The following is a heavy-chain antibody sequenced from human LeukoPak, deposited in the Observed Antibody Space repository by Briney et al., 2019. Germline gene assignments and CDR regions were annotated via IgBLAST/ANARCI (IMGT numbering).Heavy chain of an antibody. CDR2: IYYSGNT. V-gene: IGHV4-39*07. D-gene: IGHD6-13*01. Sequence: KPSETLSLTCTVSGDSISTSNSYWGWIRQPPGKGLEWIGSIYYSGNTYYNPSLKSRVTISVDTSKNQFSLKLSSVTAADTAVYYCARDRAIAAAGGAFDIWGQGTMVTVSS. CDR3: ARDRAIAAAGGAFDI. J-gene: IGHJ3*02. CDR1: GDSISTSNSY.